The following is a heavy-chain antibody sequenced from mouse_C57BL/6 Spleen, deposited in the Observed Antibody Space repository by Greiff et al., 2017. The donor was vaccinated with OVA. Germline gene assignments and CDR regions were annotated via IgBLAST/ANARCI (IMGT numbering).Heavy chain of an antibody. J-gene: IGHJ4*01. CDR2: IHPNSGST. V-gene: IGHV1-64*01. D-gene: IGHD2-1*01. Sequence: QVQLQQSGAELVKPGASVKLSCKASGYTFTSYWMHWVKQRPGQGLEWIGMIHPNSGSTNYNEKFKSKATLTVDKSSSTAYMQLSSLTSEDSAVYYCARLYFYAIDYWGQGTSVTVSS. CDR3: ARLYFYAIDY. CDR1: GYTFTSYW.